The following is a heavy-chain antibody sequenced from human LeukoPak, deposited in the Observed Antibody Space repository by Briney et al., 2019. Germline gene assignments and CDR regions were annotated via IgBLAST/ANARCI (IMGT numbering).Heavy chain of an antibody. CDR1: GGSISSFY. CDR2: IYYSGST. J-gene: IGHJ6*03. D-gene: IGHD1/OR15-1a*01. CDR3: ASYSIANNYYMDV. V-gene: IGHV4-59*12. Sequence: SETLSLTCTVSGGSISSFYWSWIRQPPGKGLEWIGYIYYSGSTNYNPSLKSRVTMSVDTSKNQFSLKLSSVTAADTAVYYCASYSIANNYYMDVWGKGTTVTVSS.